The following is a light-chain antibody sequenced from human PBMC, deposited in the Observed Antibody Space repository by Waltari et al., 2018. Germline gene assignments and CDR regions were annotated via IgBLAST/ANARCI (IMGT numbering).Light chain of an antibody. Sequence: EIMLTQSPGTLSLSQGERATLSCRASQSITKYLAWYQQKPGQAPRLLIYDASIRATGIPDRFSGSGYGTDFSLTISRLEPEDYAVYYCQKYGSLPATFGRGTKVEIK. CDR3: QKYGSLPAT. CDR2: DAS. V-gene: IGKV3-20*01. CDR1: QSITKY. J-gene: IGKJ1*01.